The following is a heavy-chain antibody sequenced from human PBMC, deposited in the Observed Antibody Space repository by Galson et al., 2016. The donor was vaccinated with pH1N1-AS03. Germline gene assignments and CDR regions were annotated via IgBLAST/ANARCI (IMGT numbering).Heavy chain of an antibody. D-gene: IGHD5-24*01. V-gene: IGHV3-23*01. CDR3: AKGLEPLQILDYGLDA. J-gene: IGHJ6*02. CDR1: GFPFNTYC. Sequence: SLRLSCAASGFPFNTYCMSWVRQAPGKGLEWVSTITGGGGVTYYADPAKGRFTISRDNSKKTLYLQLNSLSAEDTARYYCAKGLEPLQILDYGLDAWGQGTTVTVSS. CDR2: ITGGGGVT.